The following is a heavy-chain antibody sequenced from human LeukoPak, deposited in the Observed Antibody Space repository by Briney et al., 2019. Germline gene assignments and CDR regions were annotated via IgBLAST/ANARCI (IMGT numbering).Heavy chain of an antibody. CDR1: GGSISSYY. CDR2: IYYSGST. V-gene: IGHV4-59*01. J-gene: IGHJ6*02. D-gene: IGHD2-15*01. Sequence: PSETLSLTCTVSGGSISSYYWSWIRQPPGKGLEWIGYIYYSGSTNYNPSLKSRVTISVDTSKNQFSLKLSSATAADTAVYYCAREGYCSGGSCYYYGMDVWGQGTTVTVSS. CDR3: AREGYCSGGSCYYYGMDV.